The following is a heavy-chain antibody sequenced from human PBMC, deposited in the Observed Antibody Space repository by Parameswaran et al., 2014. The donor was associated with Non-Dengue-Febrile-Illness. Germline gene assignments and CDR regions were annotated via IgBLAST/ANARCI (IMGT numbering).Heavy chain of an antibody. CDR2: ISSSSSYI. J-gene: IGHJ2*01. Sequence: WIRQPPGKGLEWVSSISSSSSYIYYADSVKGRFTISRDNAKNSLYLQMNSLRVEDTAVYYCARDKTATGEHRYFDLWGRGTLVTVSS. D-gene: IGHD7-27*01. CDR3: ARDKTATGEHRYFDL. V-gene: IGHV3-21*01.